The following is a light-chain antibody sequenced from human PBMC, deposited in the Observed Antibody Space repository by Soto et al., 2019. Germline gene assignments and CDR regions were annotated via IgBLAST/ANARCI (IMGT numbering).Light chain of an antibody. Sequence: QSALTQPPSASGSPGQSVTISCTGTSSDVGGYNYVSWYQQHPGKAPKLMIYDVSKRPSGVPDRFSRSKSGNTTSLTISGIQAEDEDDYYCCSYAGNNNLVFGGGTQLTVL. J-gene: IGLJ2*01. V-gene: IGLV2-8*01. CDR2: DVS. CDR3: CSYAGNNNLV. CDR1: SSDVGGYNY.